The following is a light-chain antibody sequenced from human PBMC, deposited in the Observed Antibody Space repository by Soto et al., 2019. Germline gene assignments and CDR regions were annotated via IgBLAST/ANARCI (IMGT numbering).Light chain of an antibody. CDR1: QDIGND. Sequence: DIQMTQSPSSLSASVGDRVTITCRASQDIGNDLGWYQHKPGNAPRRLIFAASSLQSGVPSRFSGSGSGTDFTLTISTLHPGDYATYYCQQGYRTSWTFGQGTKVDIK. CDR2: AAS. V-gene: IGKV1-17*01. J-gene: IGKJ1*01. CDR3: QQGYRTSWT.